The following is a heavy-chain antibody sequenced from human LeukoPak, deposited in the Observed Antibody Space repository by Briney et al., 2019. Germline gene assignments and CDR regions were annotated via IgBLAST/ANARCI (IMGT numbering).Heavy chain of an antibody. CDR3: AKQSFRMVNYFDY. CDR2: IACHGGAE. D-gene: IGHD3-16*02. V-gene: IGHV3-30*18. J-gene: IGHJ4*02. CDR1: GFTFSSYG. Sequence: GGYLRLSCAASGFTFSSYGMHRVRQAPGKGLEWAAVIACHGGAEYYAGSVKGRFTISRDNSKNTVDLQLNSLRAEDSAVYYCAKQSFRMVNYFDYWGEGTLVSVSS.